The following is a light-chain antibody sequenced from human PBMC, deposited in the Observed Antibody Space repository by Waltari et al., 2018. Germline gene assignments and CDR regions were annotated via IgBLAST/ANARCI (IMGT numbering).Light chain of an antibody. Sequence: QSALTQPPSASGSPGQSVTISCTGTSSDVAGYNYVPWYQQHPGKAPKFIIFEVSKRPSGVPDRLTGSKSGNTASLTVSGLQAEDEAEYYCCSYAGSNNLVFGGGTKLTVL. J-gene: IGLJ2*01. CDR1: SSDVAGYNY. V-gene: IGLV2-8*01. CDR2: EVS. CDR3: CSYAGSNNLV.